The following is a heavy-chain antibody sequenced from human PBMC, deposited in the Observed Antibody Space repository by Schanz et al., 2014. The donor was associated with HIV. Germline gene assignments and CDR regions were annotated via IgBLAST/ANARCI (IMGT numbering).Heavy chain of an antibody. V-gene: IGHV3-9*01. Sequence: VQLVESGGGLMQPGGSLRLSCAASGFTFNDYFMSWIRQAPGKGLEWVSGISWNSGSIGYADSVKGRFTISRDNAKNSLYLQMNSLRAEDTALYYCAKETEQLRYLGYFDYWGQGTLVTVSS. CDR3: AKETEQLRYLGYFDY. J-gene: IGHJ4*02. CDR1: GFTFNDYF. D-gene: IGHD3-9*01. CDR2: ISWNSGSI.